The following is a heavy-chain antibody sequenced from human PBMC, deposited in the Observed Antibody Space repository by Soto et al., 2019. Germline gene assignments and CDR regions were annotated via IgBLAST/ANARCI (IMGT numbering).Heavy chain of an antibody. Sequence: SETLSLTCTVSGGSISSYYWSWIRQPPGKGLEWIGYIYYSGSTNYNPSLKSRVTISVDTSKNQFSLKLSSVTAADTAVYYCARDQLGYDKNWFDPWGQGTLVTVSS. CDR1: GGSISSYY. J-gene: IGHJ5*02. V-gene: IGHV4-59*12. CDR3: ARDQLGYDKNWFDP. D-gene: IGHD3-9*01. CDR2: IYYSGST.